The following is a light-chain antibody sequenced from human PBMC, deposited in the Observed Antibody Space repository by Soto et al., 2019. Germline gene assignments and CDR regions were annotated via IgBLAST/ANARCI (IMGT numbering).Light chain of an antibody. CDR2: DAS. J-gene: IGKJ1*01. V-gene: IGKV1-5*01. CDR3: QQSNSYYPT. Sequence: DIQMTQSPSTLSASVGDRVTITCRASQSITRYLAWYQQQPGKAPKLLIYDASSLQSGVPSRFSGSGSGTEFTLTISSLQPDDFATYYCQQSNSYYPTFGQGTKVEIK. CDR1: QSITRY.